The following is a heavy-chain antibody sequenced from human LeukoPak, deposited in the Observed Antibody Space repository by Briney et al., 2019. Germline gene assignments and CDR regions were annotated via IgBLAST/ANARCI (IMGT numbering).Heavy chain of an antibody. Sequence: ASVKVSCKASGYTFTSYYMHWVRQAPGQGLEWMGIINPSGGSTSYAQKLQGRVTMTRDTSTSTVYMELSSLRSEDTAVYYCARDAELGIPRRSFDIWGQGTMVTVSS. J-gene: IGHJ3*02. D-gene: IGHD7-27*01. V-gene: IGHV1-46*01. CDR2: INPSGGST. CDR1: GYTFTSYY. CDR3: ARDAELGIPRRSFDI.